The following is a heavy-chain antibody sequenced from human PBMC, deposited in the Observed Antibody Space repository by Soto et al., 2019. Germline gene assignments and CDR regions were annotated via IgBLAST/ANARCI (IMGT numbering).Heavy chain of an antibody. J-gene: IGHJ3*02. V-gene: IGHV3-30-3*01. Sequence: GGSLRLSCAASGFTFSSYAMHWVRQAPGKGLEWVAVISYDGSNKYYADSVKGRFTISRDNSKNTLYLQMNSLRAEDTAVDYCARGGVRFLEWLLSSDAFDIWGQGTMVTVSS. CDR1: GFTFSSYA. CDR3: ARGGVRFLEWLLSSDAFDI. CDR2: ISYDGSNK. D-gene: IGHD3-3*01.